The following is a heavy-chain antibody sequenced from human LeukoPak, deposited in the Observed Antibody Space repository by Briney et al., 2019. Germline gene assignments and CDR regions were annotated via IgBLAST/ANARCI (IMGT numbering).Heavy chain of an antibody. CDR3: ARAGYCSSTSCYYYYYYMDV. CDR2: IKQDGSEK. D-gene: IGHD2-2*01. V-gene: IGHV3-7*01. J-gene: IGHJ6*03. Sequence: GGSLRLSCAASGFTFSSYWMSWVLQAPGKALETVPNIKQDGSEKYYVDSVKGRFTISRDNAKNTLYLQMNRLRAEDTAVYYCARAGYCSSTSCYYYYYYMDVWGKGTTVTVSS. CDR1: GFTFSSYW.